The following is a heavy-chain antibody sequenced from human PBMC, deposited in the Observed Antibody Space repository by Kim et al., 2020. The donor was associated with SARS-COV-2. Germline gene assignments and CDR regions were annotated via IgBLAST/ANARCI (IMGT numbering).Heavy chain of an antibody. J-gene: IGHJ6*03. CDR3: ARHQRYSSCWYVAFYYYYMDG. Sequence: SETLSLTCTVSGGSLSSSSYYWGWIRQPPGKGLEWIGTAYYIGNTYYNPSLKSRVTISVDTSKNQFSLKLGSVTAADTAVYYFARHQRYSSCWYVAFYYYYMDGWGKGTTVTVSS. D-gene: IGHD6-19*01. V-gene: IGHV4-39*01. CDR1: GGSLSSSSYY. CDR2: AYYIGNT.